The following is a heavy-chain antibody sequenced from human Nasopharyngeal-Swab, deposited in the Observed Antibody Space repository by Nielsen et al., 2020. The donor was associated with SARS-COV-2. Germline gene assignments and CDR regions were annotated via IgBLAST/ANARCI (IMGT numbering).Heavy chain of an antibody. Sequence: GESLKISCAASGFTFSSYGMHWVRQAPGKGLEWVAVISYDGSNKYYADSVKGRFTISRDNSKNTLYLQMNSLRAEDTAVYYCARDRDYGDYAPDYWGQGTLVTVSS. J-gene: IGHJ4*02. V-gene: IGHV3-30*03. D-gene: IGHD4-17*01. CDR2: ISYDGSNK. CDR1: GFTFSSYG. CDR3: ARDRDYGDYAPDY.